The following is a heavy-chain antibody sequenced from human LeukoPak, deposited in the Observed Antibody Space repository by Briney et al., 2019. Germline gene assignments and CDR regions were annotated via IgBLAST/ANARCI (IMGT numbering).Heavy chain of an antibody. Sequence: PSETLSLTCTVSAGSISGYYWNWLRQSPGKGLEWIGYIYYTGTTKYNPSLTSRVTISIDTSKNQFSLKLSSVTAADTAVYYCATSVGTTGTTWGQGTLVIVSS. CDR3: ATSVGTTGTT. J-gene: IGHJ4*02. V-gene: IGHV4-59*08. D-gene: IGHD1-1*01. CDR2: IYYTGTT. CDR1: AGSISGYY.